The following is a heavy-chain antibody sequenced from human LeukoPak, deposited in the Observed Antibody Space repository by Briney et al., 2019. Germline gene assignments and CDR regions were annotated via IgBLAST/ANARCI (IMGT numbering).Heavy chain of an antibody. J-gene: IGHJ3*02. V-gene: IGHV1-46*01. CDR2: INPSGGST. Sequence: GASVKVSRKASGYTFTSYYMHWVRQAPGQGLEWMGIINPSGGSTSYAQKFQGRVTMTRDMSTSTVYMELSSLRSEDTAVYYCARPGHPVRDAFDIWGQGTMVTVSS. CDR3: ARPGHPVRDAFDI. CDR1: GYTFTSYY. D-gene: IGHD2-8*02.